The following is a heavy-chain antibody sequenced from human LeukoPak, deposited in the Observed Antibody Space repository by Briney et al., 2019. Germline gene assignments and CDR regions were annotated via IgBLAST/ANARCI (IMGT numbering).Heavy chain of an antibody. CDR2: ISSTSSTI. J-gene: IGHJ5*02. D-gene: IGHD1/OR15-1a*01. CDR1: RFTFSSYS. CDR3: ASMINSGEQVADWFDP. V-gene: IGHV3-48*01. Sequence: TGGSLRLSCAASRFTFSSYSMNWVRQAPGKGLEWVSYISSTSSTIYYADSVKGRFTVSRDNAKNSLYLHMNSLRAEDTAVYYCASMINSGEQVADWFDPWGQGTLVTVSS.